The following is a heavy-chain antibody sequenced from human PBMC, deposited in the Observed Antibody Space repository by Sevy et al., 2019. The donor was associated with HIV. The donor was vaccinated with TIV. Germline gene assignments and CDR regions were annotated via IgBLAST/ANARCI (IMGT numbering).Heavy chain of an antibody. CDR3: ARRQAFLEANYYYGMDV. D-gene: IGHD3-3*02. V-gene: IGHV4-39*01. J-gene: IGHJ6*02. CDR2: IYYSGST. Sequence: SETLSLTCTVSGGSISSSSYYWGWIRQPPGKGLEWIGSIYYSGSTYYNPSLKSRVTISVDTSKNQFSLKLSSVTAADTAVYYCARRQAFLEANYYYGMDVWGQGTTVTVSS. CDR1: GGSISSSSYY.